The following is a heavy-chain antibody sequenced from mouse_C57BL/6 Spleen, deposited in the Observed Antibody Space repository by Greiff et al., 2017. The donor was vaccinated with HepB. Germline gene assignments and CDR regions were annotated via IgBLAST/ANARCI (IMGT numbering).Heavy chain of an antibody. J-gene: IGHJ1*03. CDR2: IHPNSGST. D-gene: IGHD1-2*01. Sequence: QVQLKQPGAELVKPGASVKLSCKASGYTFTSYWMHWVKQRPGQGLEWIGMIHPNSGSTNYNEKFKSKATLTVDKSSSTAYMQLSSLTSEDSAVYYCARITTADWYFDVWGTGTTVTVSS. CDR3: ARITTADWYFDV. V-gene: IGHV1-64*01. CDR1: GYTFTSYW.